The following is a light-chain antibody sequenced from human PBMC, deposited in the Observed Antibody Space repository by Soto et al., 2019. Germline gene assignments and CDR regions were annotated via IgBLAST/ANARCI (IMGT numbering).Light chain of an antibody. V-gene: IGLV3-16*01. Sequence: YELTQPPSVSVSLGQMARFTCSGEALPKKYAYWYQQKPGQFPVLVIYKDSERPSGIPERFSGSSSGTIVTLTISGVQAEDEADYYCLSADSSGTWVFGGGTKLTVL. CDR2: KDS. CDR3: LSADSSGTWV. J-gene: IGLJ3*02. CDR1: ALPKKY.